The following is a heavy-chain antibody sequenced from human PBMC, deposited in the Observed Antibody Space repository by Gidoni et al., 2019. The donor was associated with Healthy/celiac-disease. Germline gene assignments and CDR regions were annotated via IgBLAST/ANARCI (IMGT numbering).Heavy chain of an antibody. Sequence: EVQLVESGGGLVQPGGSLRLSCAASGFPFSSYSMNWVRQAPGKGLEWVSYISSSSSTIYYADSVKGRFTISRDNAKNSLYLQMNSLRDEDTAVHYCARAGSSWYGGWFDPWGQGTLVTVSS. V-gene: IGHV3-48*02. CDR1: GFPFSSYS. D-gene: IGHD6-13*01. J-gene: IGHJ5*02. CDR2: ISSSSSTI. CDR3: ARAGSSWYGGWFDP.